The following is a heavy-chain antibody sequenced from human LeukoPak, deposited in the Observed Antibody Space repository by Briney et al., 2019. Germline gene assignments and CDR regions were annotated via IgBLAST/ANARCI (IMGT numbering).Heavy chain of an antibody. D-gene: IGHD3-10*01. CDR2: ISYDGSNK. Sequence: GGSLRLSCAASGFTFSSYGMHWVRQAPGKGLEWLAVISYDGSNKYYADSVKGRFTISRDNSKNTLYLQMNSLRAEDTAVYYCAKDRGYYGSGSPGAFDIWGQGTMVTVSS. CDR1: GFTFSSYG. CDR3: AKDRGYYGSGSPGAFDI. V-gene: IGHV3-30*18. J-gene: IGHJ3*02.